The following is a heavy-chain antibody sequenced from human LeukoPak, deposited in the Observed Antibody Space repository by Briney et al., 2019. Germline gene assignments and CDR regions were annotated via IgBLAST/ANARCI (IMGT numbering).Heavy chain of an antibody. V-gene: IGHV3-74*01. Sequence: GGSLTLSCAASGLSLSSYWMHWAREVPGKGRVWVSRINTDATTTTYADSVKGRFTISRDNAKNTLYLQMNSLRAEDTAVYYCVKEAATGRYRTSDYWGQGTLVTVSS. J-gene: IGHJ4*02. D-gene: IGHD1/OR15-1a*01. CDR2: INTDATTT. CDR1: GLSLSSYW. CDR3: VKEAATGRYRTSDY.